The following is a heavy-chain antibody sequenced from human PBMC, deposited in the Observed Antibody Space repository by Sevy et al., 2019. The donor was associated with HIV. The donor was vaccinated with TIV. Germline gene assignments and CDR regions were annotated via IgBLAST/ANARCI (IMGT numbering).Heavy chain of an antibody. CDR3: ARVPVQLERPYYFDY. CDR1: DGSISSGYW. V-gene: IGHV4-4*02. CDR2: VYHSGTT. Sequence: SETLSLTCAASDGSISSGYWWSWVRQPPGKGLEWIGEVYHSGTTNYNTSLKSRVTISVDKSKNQFSLKLTSVTAADTAVYYCARVPVQLERPYYFDYWGQGTLVTVSS. J-gene: IGHJ4*02. D-gene: IGHD1-1*01.